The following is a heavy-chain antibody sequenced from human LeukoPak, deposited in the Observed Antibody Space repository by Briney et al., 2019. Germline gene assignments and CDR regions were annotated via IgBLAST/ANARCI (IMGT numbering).Heavy chain of an antibody. CDR3: ATSVGDGYDSN. Sequence: GGSLRLSCAASGFTFNSYWMSWVRQAPGKGLEWVANIKQDGSEKYYVDSVKGRLTISRDNAKNSLYLQMNSLRAEDMAVYYCATSVGDGYDSNWGQGTLVTVSS. D-gene: IGHD5-12*01. J-gene: IGHJ4*02. CDR2: IKQDGSEK. V-gene: IGHV3-7*01. CDR1: GFTFNSYW.